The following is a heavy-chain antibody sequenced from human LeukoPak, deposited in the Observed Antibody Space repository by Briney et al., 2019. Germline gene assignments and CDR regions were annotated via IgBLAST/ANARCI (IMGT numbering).Heavy chain of an antibody. CDR3: ADSEFDIPASFDL. J-gene: IGHJ4*02. CDR1: TFVLYLSN. V-gene: IGHV3-21*01. Sequence: GVSLTLSCGASTFVLYLSNMKWVRRATGEGVEWVSSISRGSNAKLYGDSVEGRFTIYRDNAKNSLYLQMDSLRVEDTAVFCAADSEFDIPASFDLWGQGTLVTVSS. CDR2: ISRGSNAK. D-gene: IGHD2-21*01.